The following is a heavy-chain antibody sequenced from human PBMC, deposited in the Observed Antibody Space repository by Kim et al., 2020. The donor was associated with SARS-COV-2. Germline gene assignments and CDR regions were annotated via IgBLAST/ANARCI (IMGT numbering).Heavy chain of an antibody. CDR3: ARANYCSSTSCYYFDY. CDR2: IWYDGSNK. Sequence: GGSLRLSCAASGFTFSSYGMHWVRQAPGKGLEWVAVIWYDGSNKYYADSVKGRFTISRDNSKNTLYLQMNSLRAEDTAVYYCARANYCSSTSCYYFDYWGQRTLVPVSS. CDR1: GFTFSSYG. J-gene: IGHJ4*02. D-gene: IGHD2-2*01. V-gene: IGHV3-33*01.